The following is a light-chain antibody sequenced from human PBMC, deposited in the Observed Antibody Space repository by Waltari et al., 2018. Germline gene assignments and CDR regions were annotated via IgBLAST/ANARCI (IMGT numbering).Light chain of an antibody. Sequence: QSALTQPPSASGTPGQRVDISCSGSSSNIGSNTVTWYQQLPGTAPKLLIYSNNQRPSGVPDRFSGSKSDTSVFLAINGLQSEDEADYYCVSWDDTLNSFVFGSGTQVTVL. V-gene: IGLV1-44*01. CDR2: SNN. CDR1: SSNIGSNT. CDR3: VSWDDTLNSFV. J-gene: IGLJ6*01.